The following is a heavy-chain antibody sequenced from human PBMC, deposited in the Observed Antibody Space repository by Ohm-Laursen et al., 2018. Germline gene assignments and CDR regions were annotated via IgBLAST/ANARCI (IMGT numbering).Heavy chain of an antibody. V-gene: IGHV3-23*01. CDR2: ISSSGTM. CDR1: GFSFHNYA. Sequence: LSLTCAASGFSFHNYAMSWVRQAPGKGLEWVSSISSSGTMYADSVRGRFTISRDNSKNTLDLQMNSLRPEDTAVYYCVKESSTGYYRTADYWGQGTLVTVSS. J-gene: IGHJ4*02. CDR3: VKESSTGYYRTADY. D-gene: IGHD3-9*01.